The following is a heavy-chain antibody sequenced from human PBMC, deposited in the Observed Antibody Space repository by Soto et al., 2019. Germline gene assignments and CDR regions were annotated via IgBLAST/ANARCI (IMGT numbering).Heavy chain of an antibody. CDR1: GGSIISGY. CDR3: AGLRGYAGSPIDY. V-gene: IGHV4-59*01. D-gene: IGHD2-15*01. CDR2: ISYSGNT. J-gene: IGHJ4*02. Sequence: SETLSLTCTVSGGSIISGYWSWIRQPPGKGLEWIGYISYSGNTNYNPSLKSRVTMSVDTPKNQFSLRLSSVTTADTAVYYCAGLRGYAGSPIDYWGQGTLVTVSS.